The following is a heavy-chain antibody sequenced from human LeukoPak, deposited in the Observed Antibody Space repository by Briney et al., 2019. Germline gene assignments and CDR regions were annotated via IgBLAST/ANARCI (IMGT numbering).Heavy chain of an antibody. J-gene: IGHJ4*02. V-gene: IGHV4-59*08. D-gene: IGHD1-26*01. CDR3: ARLPRATSNVDY. CDR1: GGSISSYF. Sequence: NSSETLSLTWTVSGGSISSYFWSWIRQPPGKGLEWIGYIYYSGSTNYNPSLKSRVTISVDTSKNQFSLKLSSVTAADTAVYYCARLPRATSNVDYRGQGTLVTVSS. CDR2: IYYSGST.